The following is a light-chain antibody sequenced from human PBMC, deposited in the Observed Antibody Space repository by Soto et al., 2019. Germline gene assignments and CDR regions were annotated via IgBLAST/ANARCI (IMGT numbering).Light chain of an antibody. CDR3: QRYNNWPLT. CDR1: QAVNTR. Sequence: EIVLTQSPATLSSFPGDRVTLSCRASQAVNTRLAWYQHKPGQAPRLLIYDTSTRATGVPARFSGSRSGTQFTLTINSLQSVDFAVYYCQRYNNWPLTFGGGTKV. J-gene: IGKJ4*01. CDR2: DTS. V-gene: IGKV3-15*01.